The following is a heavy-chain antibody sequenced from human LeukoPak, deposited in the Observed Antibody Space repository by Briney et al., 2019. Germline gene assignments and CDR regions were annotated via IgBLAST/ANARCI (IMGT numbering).Heavy chain of an antibody. CDR1: GGTFCSYA. V-gene: IGHV1-69*04. D-gene: IGHD4-17*01. Sequence: ASVKVSCKASGGTFCSYAISWVRQAPGQGLEWMGRIIPILGIANYAQTFQGRVTITAYKSTSTAYMELSSLRSEDTAVYYCARRDYGDYVFDYWGQGTLDTVSS. J-gene: IGHJ4*02. CDR3: ARRDYGDYVFDY. CDR2: IIPILGIA.